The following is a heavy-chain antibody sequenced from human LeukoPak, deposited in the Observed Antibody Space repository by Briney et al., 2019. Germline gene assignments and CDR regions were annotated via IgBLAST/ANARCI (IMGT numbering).Heavy chain of an antibody. V-gene: IGHV4-38-2*02. D-gene: IGHD2-15*01. CDR3: ARAVVVVVAATHPSCWFDP. CDR1: GYSISSGYY. J-gene: IGHJ5*02. CDR2: IYHSGST. Sequence: SETLSLTCTVSGYSISSGYYWGWIRQPPGKGLEWIGSIYHSGSTYYNPSLRSRVTISVDTSKNQFSLELSSVTAADTAVYYRARAVVVVVAATHPSCWFDPWGQGTLVTVSS.